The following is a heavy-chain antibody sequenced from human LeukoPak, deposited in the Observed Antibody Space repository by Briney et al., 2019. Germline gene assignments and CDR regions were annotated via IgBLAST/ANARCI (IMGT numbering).Heavy chain of an antibody. V-gene: IGHV3-64D*06. D-gene: IGHD5-12*01. CDR3: VKDRVATIRGDFDY. CDR1: GFTFSSYA. CDR2: ISSNGGST. J-gene: IGHJ4*02. Sequence: PGGSLRLSCSASGFTFSSYAMHWVRQAPGKGLEYVSAISSNGGSTYYADSVKGRFTISRDNSKNTLYLQMSSLRAEDTAVYYCVKDRVATIRGDFDYWAREPWSPSPQ.